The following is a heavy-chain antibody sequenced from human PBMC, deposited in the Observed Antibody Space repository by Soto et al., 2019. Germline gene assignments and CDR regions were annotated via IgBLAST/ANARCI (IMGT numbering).Heavy chain of an antibody. J-gene: IGHJ5*02. CDR1: GYSFTNYW. CDR2: IYPVDSDT. CDR3: TRVLGGHWFDP. D-gene: IGHD3-16*01. Sequence: GESLKISCKGSGYSFTNYWIGWVRQLPGKGLEWMGIIYPVDSDTRYSPSFQGQVTISVDKSISTAYLQWSSLKASDTATYYCTRVLGGHWFDPWGQGTLVTVSS. V-gene: IGHV5-51*01.